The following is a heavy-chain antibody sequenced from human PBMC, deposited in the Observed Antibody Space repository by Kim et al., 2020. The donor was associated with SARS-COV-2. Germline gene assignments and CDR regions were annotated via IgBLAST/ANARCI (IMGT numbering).Heavy chain of an antibody. D-gene: IGHD2-15*01. CDR2: IIPIFGTA. Sequence: SVKVSCKASGGTFSSYAISWVRQAPGQGLEWMGGIIPIFGTANYAQKFQGRVTITADESTSTAYMELSSLRSEDTAVYYCARDQYPAADEYYYYGMDVWGQGTTVTVSS. V-gene: IGHV1-69*13. J-gene: IGHJ6*02. CDR1: GGTFSSYA. CDR3: ARDQYPAADEYYYYGMDV.